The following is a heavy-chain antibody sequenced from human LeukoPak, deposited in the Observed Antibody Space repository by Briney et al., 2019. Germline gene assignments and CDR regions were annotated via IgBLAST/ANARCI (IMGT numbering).Heavy chain of an antibody. D-gene: IGHD3-10*01. V-gene: IGHV4-38-2*01. CDR2: INHSGST. J-gene: IGHJ3*02. CDR1: GYSISSEYY. CDR3: ARGPRNYYGSGSYPGRRPAAFDI. Sequence: SETLSLTCAVSGYSISSEYYWGWIRQPPGKGLEWIGEINHSGSTNYNPSLKSRVTISVDTSKNQFSLKLSSVTAADTAVYYCARGPRNYYGSGSYPGRRPAAFDIWGQGTMVTVSS.